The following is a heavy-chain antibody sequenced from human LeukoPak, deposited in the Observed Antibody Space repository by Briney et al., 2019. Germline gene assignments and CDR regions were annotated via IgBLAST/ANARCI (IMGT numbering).Heavy chain of an antibody. V-gene: IGHV4-59*08. D-gene: IGHD1-26*01. CDR2: IYYSGST. Sequence: SETLSLTCTVSGGSISSYYWSWIRQPPGKGLEWIGYIYYSGSTNYNPSLKSRVTISVDTSKNQFSLKLSSVTAADTAVYYCARLGVGATSEYFDYWGQGTLVTVSS. J-gene: IGHJ4*02. CDR3: ARLGVGATSEYFDY. CDR1: GGSISSYY.